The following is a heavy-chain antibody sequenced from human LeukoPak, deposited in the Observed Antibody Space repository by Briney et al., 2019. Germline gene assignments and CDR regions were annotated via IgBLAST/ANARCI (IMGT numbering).Heavy chain of an antibody. CDR3: ARQPPQQQLAGTVYYYYYGMDV. CDR2: IYYSGST. J-gene: IGHJ6*02. Sequence: PSETLSLTCTVSGGSISSSSYYWGWIRQPPGKGLEWIGSIYYSGSTYYNPSLKSRVTISVDTSKNQFSLKLSSVTAADTAVYYCARQPPQQQLAGTVYYYYYGMDVWGQGTTVTVSS. D-gene: IGHD6-13*01. CDR1: GGSISSSSYY. V-gene: IGHV4-39*01.